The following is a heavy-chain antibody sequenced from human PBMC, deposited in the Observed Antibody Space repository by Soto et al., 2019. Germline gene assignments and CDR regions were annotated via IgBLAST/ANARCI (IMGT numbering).Heavy chain of an antibody. CDR2: ISASGTST. CDR1: GFTFSSYA. CDR3: AKKAEWLYAFDI. Sequence: EVQLLESGGGLVQPGGSLRLSCAASGFTFSSYAMSWVRQAPGKGLDWVSAISASGTSTYYADSVKGRFTISRDSSKNTLYLQMNRLRAEDTAVYYCAKKAEWLYAFDIWGQGTMVTVSS. D-gene: IGHD5-12*01. J-gene: IGHJ3*02. V-gene: IGHV3-23*01.